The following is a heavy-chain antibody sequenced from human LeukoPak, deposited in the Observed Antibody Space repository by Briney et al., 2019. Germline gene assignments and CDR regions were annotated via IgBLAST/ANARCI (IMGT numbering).Heavy chain of an antibody. CDR1: GFSFGNYW. D-gene: IGHD3-9*01. V-gene: IGHV3-74*01. J-gene: IGHJ6*02. CDR3: TRDLMDYDVSTGLHHYYMDV. Sequence: GGSLRLSCVGSGFSFGNYWMHWVRQDPRKGLVWVSRINGDGRSINYADSVRGRFTISRDNAKNTLYLQMNTPRVEDTAVYYCTRDLMDYDVSTGLHHYYMDVWGQGTTVTVSS. CDR2: INGDGRSI.